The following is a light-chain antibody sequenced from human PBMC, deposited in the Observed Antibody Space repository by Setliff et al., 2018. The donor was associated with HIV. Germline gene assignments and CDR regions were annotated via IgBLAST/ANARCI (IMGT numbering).Light chain of an antibody. CDR2: EVS. CDR1: GSDVGGYNY. V-gene: IGLV2-14*01. Sequence: QSVLTQPASVSGSPGQSITISCTGTGSDVGGYNYVSWYQQHPGKAPKLMIYEVSNRPSGVSNRFSGSKSGNTASLTISGLQAEDEADYYCSSYTSRNSYGFGTGTKV. J-gene: IGLJ1*01. CDR3: SSYTSRNSYG.